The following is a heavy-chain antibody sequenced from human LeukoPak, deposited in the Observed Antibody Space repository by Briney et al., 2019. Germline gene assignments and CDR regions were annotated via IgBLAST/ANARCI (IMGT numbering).Heavy chain of an antibody. Sequence: SETLSLTCVVSGDSISSGAYSWSWIRQPPGKGLEWIGYIFHSGSTFYNPSLKSRVTISVDNSKNQFSLRLSSVTAADTAVYYCARELWFANAPGSWLDPWGQGTLVSVSS. CDR1: GDSISSGAYS. D-gene: IGHD3-10*01. CDR3: ARELWFANAPGSWLDP. J-gene: IGHJ5*02. CDR2: IFHSGST. V-gene: IGHV4-30-2*01.